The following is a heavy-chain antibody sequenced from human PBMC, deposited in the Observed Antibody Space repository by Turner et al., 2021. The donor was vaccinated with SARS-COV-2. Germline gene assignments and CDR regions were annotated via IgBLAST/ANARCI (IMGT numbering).Heavy chain of an antibody. V-gene: IGHV4-39*01. J-gene: IGHJ6*02. CDR2: IYYSAST. CDR1: GGSISGSTYY. D-gene: IGHD5-18*01. Sequence: QLQLQESGAGLVKPSETLYHTCTASGGSISGSTYYWGWISQPPGKCLDWIGNIYYSASTYYNPSLKSRVTISVDTSKDQFSLKLSSSTAADTSVYYCARLMDTAMDYYGMDVWGQGTTVTVSS. CDR3: ARLMDTAMDYYGMDV.